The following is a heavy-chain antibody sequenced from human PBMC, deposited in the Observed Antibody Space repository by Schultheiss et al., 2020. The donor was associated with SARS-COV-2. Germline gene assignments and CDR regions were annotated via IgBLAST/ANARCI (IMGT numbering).Heavy chain of an antibody. J-gene: IGHJ4*02. CDR1: GFTFSSYG. V-gene: IGHV3-30*03. CDR2: ISYDGSNK. CDR3: ARLQLERRSDVDY. D-gene: IGHD1-1*01. Sequence: GESLKISCAASGFTFSSYGMHWVRQAPGKGLEWVADISYDGSNKYYADSVKGRFTISRDNAKNSLYLQMNSLRDEDTAVYYCARLQLERRSDVDYWGQGTLVTVSS.